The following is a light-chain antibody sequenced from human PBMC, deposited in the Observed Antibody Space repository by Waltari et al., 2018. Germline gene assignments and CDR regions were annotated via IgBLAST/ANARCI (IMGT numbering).Light chain of an antibody. Sequence: QSVLTQPPSVSGAPGQRVTISCTGSGSNIGAGYDVHWYQQLPRAAPKLRTYGSVRRPLGVPARFFGSTSGTSASLAITGLQAEDEADYYCQSYDTSLSVVFGGGTKLTVL. CDR1: GSNIGAGYD. CDR2: GSV. CDR3: QSYDTSLSVV. V-gene: IGLV1-40*01. J-gene: IGLJ3*02.